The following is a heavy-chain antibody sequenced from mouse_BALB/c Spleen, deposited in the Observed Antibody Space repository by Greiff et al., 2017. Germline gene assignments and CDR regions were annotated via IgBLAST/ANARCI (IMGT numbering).Heavy chain of an antibody. CDR3: ARLEGVYGNHAMDY. CDR2: ISNGGGST. CDR1: GFTFSSYT. J-gene: IGHJ4*01. Sequence: EVKLVESGGGLVQPGGSLKLSCAASGFTFSSYTMSWVRQTPEKRLEWVAYISNGGGSTYYPDTVKGRFTISRDNAKNTLYLQMSSLKSEDTAMYYCARLEGVYGNHAMDYWGQGTSVTVSS. V-gene: IGHV5-12-2*01. D-gene: IGHD2-1*01.